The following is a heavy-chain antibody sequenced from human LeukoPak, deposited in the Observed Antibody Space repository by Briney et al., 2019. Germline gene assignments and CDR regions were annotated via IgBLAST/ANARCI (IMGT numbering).Heavy chain of an antibody. D-gene: IGHD4-17*01. CDR3: ARLPAYGDYPAGY. CDR1: GGTFSSYA. J-gene: IGHJ4*02. Sequence: SVKVSCKASGGTFSSYAISWVRQAPGQGLEWMGGIIPIFGTANYAQKFQGRVTITADESTSTAYMELSSLRSEDTAVYYCARLPAYGDYPAGYWGQGTLVTVSS. V-gene: IGHV1-69*13. CDR2: IIPIFGTA.